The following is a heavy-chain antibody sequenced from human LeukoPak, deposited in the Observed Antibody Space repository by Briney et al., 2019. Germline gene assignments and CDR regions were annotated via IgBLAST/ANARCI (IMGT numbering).Heavy chain of an antibody. D-gene: IGHD3-22*01. J-gene: IGHJ3*02. V-gene: IGHV3-30-3*01. CDR2: ISYDGSNK. Sequence: GRSLRLSCAASGFTFSSYAMHWVRQAPGKGLEWVAVISYDGSNKYYADSVKGRFTISRDNSKNTLYLQMNSLRAEDTAVYYCARVRTYYYDSSGAFDIWGQGTMVTVSS. CDR3: ARVRTYYYDSSGAFDI. CDR1: GFTFSSYA.